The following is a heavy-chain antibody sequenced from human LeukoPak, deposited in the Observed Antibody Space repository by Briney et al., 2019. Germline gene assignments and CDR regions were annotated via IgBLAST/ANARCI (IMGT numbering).Heavy chain of an antibody. V-gene: IGHV4-34*01. CDR2: INDSGST. Sequence: SETLSLTCAVYGGCFSGYYWSWIRQPPGKGLEWIGEINDSGSTNYNPSLKSRVTISVDTSKNQFSLKLSSVTAADTAVYYCARFPYYYYGSGSYAGTIDYWGQGTLVTVTS. CDR1: GGCFSGYY. J-gene: IGHJ4*02. CDR3: ARFPYYYYGSGSYAGTIDY. D-gene: IGHD3-10*01.